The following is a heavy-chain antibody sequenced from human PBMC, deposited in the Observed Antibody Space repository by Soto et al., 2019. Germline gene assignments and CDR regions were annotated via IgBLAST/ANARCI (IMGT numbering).Heavy chain of an antibody. CDR3: ARDLSGMATLDY. CDR1: GFTFSSYA. Sequence: QVQLVESGGGVVQPGRSLRLSCAASGFTFSSYAMHWVRQAPGKGLEWGAVISYDGSNKYNADSVKGRFTISRDNSKNTLSLQMNSLRAEDTAVYYCARDLSGMATLDYWGQGTLVTVSS. D-gene: IGHD2-15*01. V-gene: IGHV3-30-3*01. CDR2: ISYDGSNK. J-gene: IGHJ4*02.